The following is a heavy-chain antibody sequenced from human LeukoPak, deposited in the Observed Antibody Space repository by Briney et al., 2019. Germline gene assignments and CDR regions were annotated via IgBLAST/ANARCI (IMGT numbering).Heavy chain of an antibody. CDR3: AKGTELTYYDYVWGSYRLVPFDY. D-gene: IGHD3-16*02. V-gene: IGHV3-23*01. J-gene: IGHJ4*02. CDR1: GFTFSTYA. CDR2: ISAGGGST. Sequence: GGSLRLSCAASGFTFSTYAMSWVRQAPGKGLEWVSSISAGGGSTRYADSVKGRFTISRDKSENTLDLQMNSLRVEDTAVYYCAKGTELTYYDYVWGSYRLVPFDYWGQGTLVTVSS.